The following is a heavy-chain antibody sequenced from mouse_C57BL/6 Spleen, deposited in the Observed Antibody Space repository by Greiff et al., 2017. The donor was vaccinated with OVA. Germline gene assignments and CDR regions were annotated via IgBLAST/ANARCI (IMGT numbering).Heavy chain of an antibody. CDR2: IDPANGNT. Sequence: DVKLQESVAELVRPGASVKLSCTASGFNIKNTYMHWVKQRPEQGLEWIGRIDPANGNTKYAPKFQGKATITADTSSNTAYLQLSSLTSEDTAIYYCASYDYDDVYAMDYWGQGTSVTVSS. CDR3: ASYDYDDVYAMDY. V-gene: IGHV14-3*01. J-gene: IGHJ4*01. CDR1: GFNIKNTY. D-gene: IGHD2-4*01.